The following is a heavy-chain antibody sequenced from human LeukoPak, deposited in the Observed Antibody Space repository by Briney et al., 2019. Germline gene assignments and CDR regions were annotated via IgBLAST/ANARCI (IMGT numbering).Heavy chain of an antibody. CDR1: GGTFSSYA. D-gene: IGHD3-3*01. CDR3: ARGPRITIFGVVKSPPSGMDV. J-gene: IGHJ6*02. V-gene: IGHV1-69*04. CDR2: IIPILGIA. Sequence: SVKVSCKASGGTFSSYAISWVRQAPGQGLEWMGRIIPILGIANYAQKFQGRVTITADKSTSTAYMELSSLRSEDPAVYYCARGPRITIFGVVKSPPSGMDVWGQGTTVTVSS.